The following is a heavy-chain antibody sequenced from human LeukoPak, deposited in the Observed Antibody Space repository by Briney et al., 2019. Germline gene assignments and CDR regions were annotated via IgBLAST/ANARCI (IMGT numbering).Heavy chain of an antibody. D-gene: IGHD2-2*01. Sequence: GGSLRLSCAASGFTVSTTNMSWVRQAPGKGLEWVSVIYSGGSTYYAEAVKGRFTISRDNSKNTLYLQMNSLRAEDTAVYYCANGGDRGYIVVVPAAMPVYWGQGTLVTVSS. CDR1: GFTVSTTN. J-gene: IGHJ4*02. V-gene: IGHV3-53*01. CDR2: IYSGGST. CDR3: ANGGDRGYIVVVPAAMPVY.